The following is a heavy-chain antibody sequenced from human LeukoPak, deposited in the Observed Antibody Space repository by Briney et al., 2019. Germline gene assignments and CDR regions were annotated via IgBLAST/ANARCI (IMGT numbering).Heavy chain of an antibody. J-gene: IGHJ5*02. D-gene: IGHD2-15*01. CDR1: GYTFTSYD. Sequence: ASAKVSCKASGYTFTSYDINWVRQATGQGLEWMGWMNPNSGNTGYAQKFQGRVTMTRNTSITTAYMELSSLRSEDTAVYYCARALSLGYCSGGSCSWFDPWGQGTLVTVSS. CDR2: MNPNSGNT. CDR3: ARALSLGYCSGGSCSWFDP. V-gene: IGHV1-8*01.